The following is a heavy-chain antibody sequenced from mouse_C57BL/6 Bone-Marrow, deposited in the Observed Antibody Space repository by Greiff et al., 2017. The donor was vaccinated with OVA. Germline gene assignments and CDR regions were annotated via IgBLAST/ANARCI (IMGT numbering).Heavy chain of an antibody. CDR3: ARKSGTYYFDY. J-gene: IGHJ2*01. CDR1: GYTFTSYG. D-gene: IGHD3-1*01. CDR2: IYPRSGNT. Sequence: QVQLQQSGAELARPGASVKLSCKASGYTFTSYGISWVKQRTGQGLEWIGEIYPRSGNTYYNEKFKGKATLTADKSSSTAYMELRSLTSEDSAVDFCARKSGTYYFDYWGQGTTLTVSS. V-gene: IGHV1-81*01.